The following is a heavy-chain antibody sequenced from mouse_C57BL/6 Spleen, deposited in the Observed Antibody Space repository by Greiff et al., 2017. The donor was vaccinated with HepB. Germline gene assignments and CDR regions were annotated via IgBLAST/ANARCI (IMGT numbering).Heavy chain of an antibody. CDR1: GYTFTSYG. D-gene: IGHD4-1*01. CDR2: IYPRSGNT. V-gene: IGHV1-81*01. J-gene: IGHJ4*01. Sequence: VQLQESGAELARPGASVKLSCKASGYTFTSYGISWVKQRTGQGLEWIGEIYPRSGNTYYNEKFKGKATLTADKSSSTAYMELRSLTSEDSAVYFCARERLDAMDYWGQGTSVTVSS. CDR3: ARERLDAMDY.